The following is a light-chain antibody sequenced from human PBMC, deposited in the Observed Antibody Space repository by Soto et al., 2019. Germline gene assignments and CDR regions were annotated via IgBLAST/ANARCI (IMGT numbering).Light chain of an antibody. CDR3: QSYHVCSST. CDR1: QSISNW. CDR2: DSS. J-gene: IGKJ5*01. V-gene: IGKV1-5*01. Sequence: DIQMTQSPSMLSASVGDRVTITCRASQSISNWLAWYQQKPGRAPRLLIYDSSSLESGVPSTFSGRGSGPESILTISNRRPKDLATNYGQSYHVCSSTFGQGTRLEF.